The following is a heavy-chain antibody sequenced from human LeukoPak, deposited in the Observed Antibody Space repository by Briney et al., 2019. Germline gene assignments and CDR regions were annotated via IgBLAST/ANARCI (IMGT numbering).Heavy chain of an antibody. D-gene: IGHD5-18*01. V-gene: IGHV1-2*02. J-gene: IGHJ4*02. CDR3: ATVLSSGYSYGDFDY. Sequence: ASVKVSCKASGYTFTGYYMHWVRQAPGQGPEWMGWINPNSGGTNYAQKFQGRVTMTRDTSISTAYMELSRLRSGDTAVYYCATVLSSGYSYGDFDYWGQGTLVTVSS. CDR1: GYTFTGYY. CDR2: INPNSGGT.